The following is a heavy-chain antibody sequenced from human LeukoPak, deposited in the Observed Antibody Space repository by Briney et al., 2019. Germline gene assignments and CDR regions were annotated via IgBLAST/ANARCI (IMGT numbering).Heavy chain of an antibody. J-gene: IGHJ5*02. CDR1: GFTFSSYG. Sequence: PGESLRLSCAASGFTFSSYGMNWVRQAPGKGLEWVSYISSSGSTIYYADSVKGRFTISRDNSKNTLYLQMNSLRAEDTAVYYCAKGTLIVVVPAAMDPWGQGTLVTVSS. D-gene: IGHD2-2*01. CDR3: AKGTLIVVVPAAMDP. V-gene: IGHV3-48*03. CDR2: ISSSGSTI.